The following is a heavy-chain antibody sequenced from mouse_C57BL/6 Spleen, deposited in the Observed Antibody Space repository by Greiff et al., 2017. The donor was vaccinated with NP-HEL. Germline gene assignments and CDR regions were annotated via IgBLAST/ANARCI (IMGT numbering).Heavy chain of an antibody. J-gene: IGHJ2*01. CDR1: GYAFSSSW. Sequence: LQESGPELVKPGASVKISCKASGYAFSSSWMNWVKQRPGKGLEWIGRIYPGDGDTNYNGKFKGKATLTADKSSSTAYMQLSSLTSEDSAVYFCARSRNSNYVFDYWGQGTTLTVSS. D-gene: IGHD2-5*01. CDR2: IYPGDGDT. V-gene: IGHV1-82*01. CDR3: ARSRNSNYVFDY.